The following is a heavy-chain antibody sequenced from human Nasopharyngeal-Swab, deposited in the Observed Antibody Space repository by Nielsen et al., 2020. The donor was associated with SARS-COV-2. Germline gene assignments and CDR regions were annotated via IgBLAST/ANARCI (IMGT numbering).Heavy chain of an antibody. D-gene: IGHD3-16*02. Sequence: SETLSLTCTVSGDSIRSTTFYWGWIRQPPGKGLEWIGSIHNSGTPYYNPSLKSRVTMSVDTSKNQFSLNLTSVTAADTAVYYCARVALGSYLRGRGMDVWGQGTTVTVS. J-gene: IGHJ6*02. CDR1: GDSIRSTTFY. V-gene: IGHV4-39*07. CDR3: ARVALGSYLRGRGMDV. CDR2: IHNSGTP.